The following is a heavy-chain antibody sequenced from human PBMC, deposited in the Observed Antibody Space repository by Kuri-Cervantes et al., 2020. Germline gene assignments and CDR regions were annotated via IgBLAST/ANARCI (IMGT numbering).Heavy chain of an antibody. V-gene: IGHV4-38-2*01. J-gene: IGHJ4*02. CDR1: GYSISSGYY. CDR2: IYHSGST. D-gene: IGHD2-2*02. Sequence: SETLSLTCAVSGYSISSGYYWGWIRQPPGKGLEWIGSIYHSGSTYYNPSLKSRATISVDTSKNQFSLKLSSVTAADTAVYYCARGLGVVVPAAIVWGYWGQGTLVTVSS. CDR3: ARGLGVVVPAAIVWGY.